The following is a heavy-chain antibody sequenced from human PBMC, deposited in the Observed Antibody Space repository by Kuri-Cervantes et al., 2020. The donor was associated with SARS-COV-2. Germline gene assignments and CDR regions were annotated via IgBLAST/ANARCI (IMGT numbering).Heavy chain of an antibody. CDR1: GGTFSSYA. CDR3: ARGGVVAATNYYYYGMNV. D-gene: IGHD2-15*01. J-gene: IGHJ6*02. CDR2: IIPIFGTA. V-gene: IGHV1-69*13. Sequence: SVKVSCKASGGTFSSYAISWARQAPGQGLEWMGGIIPIFGTANYAQKFQGRVTITADESTSTAYMELSSLRSEDTAVYYCARGGVVAATNYYYYGMNVWGQGTTVTVSS.